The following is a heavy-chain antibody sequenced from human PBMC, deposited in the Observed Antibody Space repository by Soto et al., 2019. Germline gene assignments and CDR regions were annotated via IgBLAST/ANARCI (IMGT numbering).Heavy chain of an antibody. CDR3: ARGARSEYGALSHYYYYMDV. CDR2: FDPEDGET. V-gene: IGHV1-24*01. J-gene: IGHJ6*03. Sequence: GASVKVSCKVSGYTLTELSMHWVRQAPGKGLEWMGGFDPEDGETIYAQKFQGRVTMTEDTSTDTAYMELSSLRSDDTAVYYCARGARSEYGALSHYYYYMDVWGKGTTVTVSS. D-gene: IGHD4-17*01. CDR1: GYTLTELS.